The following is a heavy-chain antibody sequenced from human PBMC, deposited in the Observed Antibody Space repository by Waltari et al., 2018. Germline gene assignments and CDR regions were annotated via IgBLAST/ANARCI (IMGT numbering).Heavy chain of an antibody. Sequence: QVQLVRSGAEVKKPGPSVTVSCKVSGSTLTELSMHWVRQAPGKGLEWMGGFDPEDGETIYEQKFQGRVTMTEDKSTDTAYMELSSLRSEDTAVYYCATSRPRYCDLWGRGTLVTVSS. CDR2: FDPEDGET. V-gene: IGHV1-24*01. J-gene: IGHJ2*01. CDR3: ATSRPRYCDL. CDR1: GSTLTELS.